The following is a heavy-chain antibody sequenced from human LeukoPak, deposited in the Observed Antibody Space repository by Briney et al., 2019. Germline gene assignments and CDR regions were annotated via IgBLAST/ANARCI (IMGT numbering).Heavy chain of an antibody. V-gene: IGHV3-30*02. D-gene: IGHD6-13*01. CDR3: AKDEYSSSWYLAYYYYYMDV. Sequence: PGGSLRLSCAASRFTFSSYWMHWVRQAPGKGLEWVAFIRYDGRNKYYADSVKGRSTISRDNSKNTLYLQMNSLRAEDTAVYYCAKDEYSSSWYLAYYYYYMDVWGKGTTVTISS. CDR1: RFTFSSYW. J-gene: IGHJ6*03. CDR2: IRYDGRNK.